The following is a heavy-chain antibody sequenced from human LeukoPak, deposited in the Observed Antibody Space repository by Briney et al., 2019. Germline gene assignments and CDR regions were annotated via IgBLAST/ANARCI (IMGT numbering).Heavy chain of an antibody. V-gene: IGHV1-46*01. CDR1: GYTFTSYY. CDR3: ARGRRTTLRYSGYDFDY. Sequence: ASVKVSCKASGYTFTSYYMHWVRQAPGQGLEWMGIINPSGGSTSYAQKFQGRVTMTRDMSTSTVYMELSSLRSEDTAVYYCARGRRTTLRYSGYDFDYWGQGSLVTVSS. J-gene: IGHJ4*02. D-gene: IGHD5-12*01. CDR2: INPSGGST.